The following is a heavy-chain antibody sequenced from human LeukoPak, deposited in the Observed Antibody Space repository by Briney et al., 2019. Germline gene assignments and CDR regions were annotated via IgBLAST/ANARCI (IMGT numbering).Heavy chain of an antibody. V-gene: IGHV1-8*01. CDR2: MNPNSGNT. Sequence: ASVKVSCKASGYTFTSYDINWVRQATGQGLEWMGWMNPNSGNTGYAQKFQGRVTMTRNPSISTAYMELSSLRSEDTAVYYCARRGEYSGYDSGDYFDYWGQGTLVTVSS. CDR1: GYTFTSYD. J-gene: IGHJ4*02. D-gene: IGHD5-12*01. CDR3: ARRGEYSGYDSGDYFDY.